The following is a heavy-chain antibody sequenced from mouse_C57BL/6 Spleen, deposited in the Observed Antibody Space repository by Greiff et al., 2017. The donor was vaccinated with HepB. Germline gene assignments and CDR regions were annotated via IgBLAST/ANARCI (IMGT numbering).Heavy chain of an antibody. CDR2: IRNKANGYTT. Sequence: EVNVVESGGGLVQPGGSLSLSCAASGFTFTDYYMSWVRQPPGKALEWLGFIRNKANGYTTEYSASVKGRFTISRDNSQSILYLQMNALRAEDSATYYCARYHWDPYYFDYWGQGTTLTVSS. J-gene: IGHJ2*01. CDR3: ARYHWDPYYFDY. D-gene: IGHD4-1*01. CDR1: GFTFTDYY. V-gene: IGHV7-3*01.